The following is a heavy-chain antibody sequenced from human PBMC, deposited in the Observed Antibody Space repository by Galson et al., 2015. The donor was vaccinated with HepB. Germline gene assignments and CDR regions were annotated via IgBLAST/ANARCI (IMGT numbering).Heavy chain of an antibody. CDR1: GFTFSSYG. CDR3: ASQGIAAANDAFDI. Sequence: SLRLSCAASGFTFSSYGMHWVRQAPGKGLEWVAVIWYDGSNKYYADSVKGRFTISRDNSKNTLYLQMNSLRAEDTAVYYCASQGIAAANDAFDIWGQGTMVTVSS. J-gene: IGHJ3*02. V-gene: IGHV3-33*01. D-gene: IGHD6-13*01. CDR2: IWYDGSNK.